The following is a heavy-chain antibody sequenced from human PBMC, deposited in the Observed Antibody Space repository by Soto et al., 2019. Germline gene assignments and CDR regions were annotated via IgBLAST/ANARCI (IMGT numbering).Heavy chain of an antibody. Sequence: GSLRLSCAASGFSFSSYALNWVRQAPGKGLEWVSTISGRGGRAYYADSVKGRFTISRDNSKNALYLQLDSLRAEDTAVYYCAKDRSQGAVAGTSDFDYWGQGTLVTVSS. V-gene: IGHV3-23*01. CDR2: ISGRGGRA. CDR1: GFSFSSYA. J-gene: IGHJ4*02. CDR3: AKDRSQGAVAGTSDFDY. D-gene: IGHD6-19*01.